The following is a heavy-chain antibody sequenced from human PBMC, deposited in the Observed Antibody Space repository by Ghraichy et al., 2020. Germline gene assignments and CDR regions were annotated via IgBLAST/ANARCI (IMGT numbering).Heavy chain of an antibody. CDR3: ASLYYDTLAGYHAGYYMDV. V-gene: IGHV3-30*02. D-gene: IGHD3-9*01. CDR2: IRYDGNTK. CDR1: GFTFSNYG. J-gene: IGHJ6*03. Sequence: GGSLRLSCAAAGFTFSNYGMHWVRQAPGKGLEWVAFIRYDGNTKYYGDSVMGRFTISKDNSKNTLYPQMSSLRVDDTAMYYCASLYYDTLAGYHAGYYMDVWGKGTTVTVSS.